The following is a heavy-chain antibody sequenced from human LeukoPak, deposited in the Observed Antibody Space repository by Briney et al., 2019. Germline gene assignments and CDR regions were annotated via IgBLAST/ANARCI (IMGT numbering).Heavy chain of an antibody. CDR3: AREEGADYYDSSGYITWGMDV. J-gene: IGHJ6*03. D-gene: IGHD3-22*01. V-gene: IGHV1-69*13. CDR2: IIPIFGTA. CDR1: GGTFSSYA. Sequence: SVKVSCKASGGTFSSYAISWVRQAPGQGLEWMGGIIPIFGTANYAQKFQGRVTITADESTSTAYMELSSLRSEDTAVYYCAREEGADYYDSSGYITWGMDVWGKGTTVTVSS.